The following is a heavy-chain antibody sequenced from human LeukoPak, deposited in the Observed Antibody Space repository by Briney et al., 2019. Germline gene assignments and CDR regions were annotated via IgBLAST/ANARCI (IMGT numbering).Heavy chain of an antibody. D-gene: IGHD3-16*02. CDR3: ARAIDYMDV. J-gene: IGHJ6*03. CDR1: GFTFSSYE. V-gene: IGHV3-48*03. CDR2: ISSSGSTI. Sequence: QPGGSLRLSCAASGFTFSSYEMNWVRQAPGKGLEWVSYISSSGSTIYYADSVKGRFTISRDNAKNSLYLQMNSLRAEDTALYYCARAIDYMDVWGKGTTVTVSS.